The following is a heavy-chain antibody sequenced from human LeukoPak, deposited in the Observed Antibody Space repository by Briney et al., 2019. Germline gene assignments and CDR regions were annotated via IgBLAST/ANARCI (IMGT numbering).Heavy chain of an antibody. Sequence: SETLSLTCAVYGGSFSGYYWSWIRQLPGKGLEWIGEINHSGSTNYNPSLKSRVTISVDTSKNQFSLKLSSVTAADTAVYYCARESPATPLTFDIWAKGQWSPSLQ. J-gene: IGHJ3*02. CDR1: GGSFSGYY. CDR3: ARESPATPLTFDI. CDR2: INHSGST. D-gene: IGHD2-15*01. V-gene: IGHV4-34*01.